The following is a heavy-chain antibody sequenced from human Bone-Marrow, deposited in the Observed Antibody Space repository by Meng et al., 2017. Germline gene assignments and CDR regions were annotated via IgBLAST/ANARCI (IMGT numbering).Heavy chain of an antibody. J-gene: IGHJ4*02. Sequence: QEPLRESDPRPGNLSRTLSFSCVFFGGPNRRSYWRSWLRQPPGRVLEWFDESCHSGDTNYNPSPKIRVTIAIDKSKLQFSLKLSAETAVYSGVYYCASLIYNCGWQWGQGALVTVSS. D-gene: IGHD1-1*01. CDR2: SCHSGDT. CDR1: GGPNRRSYW. CDR3: ASLIYNCGWQ. V-gene: IGHV4/OR15-8*02.